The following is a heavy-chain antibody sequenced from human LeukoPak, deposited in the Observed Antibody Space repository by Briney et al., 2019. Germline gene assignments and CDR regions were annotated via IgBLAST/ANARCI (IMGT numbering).Heavy chain of an antibody. Sequence: AGSLRLSCAASGFTFSSYEMNWVRQAPGKGLEWVSYISSSGRTIYYADSVRGRFTISRDNAKNSLYLQMNSLRAEDTAVYYCARLPGGRWLQFLRGLYFDYWGQGTLVTVSS. D-gene: IGHD5-24*01. CDR1: GFTFSSYE. CDR2: ISSSGRTI. V-gene: IGHV3-48*03. J-gene: IGHJ4*02. CDR3: ARLPGGRWLQFLRGLYFDY.